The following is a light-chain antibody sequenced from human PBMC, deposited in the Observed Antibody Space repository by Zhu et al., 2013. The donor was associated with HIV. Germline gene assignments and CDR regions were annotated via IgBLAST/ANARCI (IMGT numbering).Light chain of an antibody. CDR2: KAS. Sequence: DIQMTQSPSTLSASVGDRVTITCRASQSVSTWLAWYQQKPGKALKLLIYKASTLESGVPSRFSGSGSGTKFTLTISSLQPDDFATYYCQQYNNDWTFGPGTRVEIK. CDR1: QSVSTW. J-gene: IGKJ1*01. CDR3: QQYNNDWT. V-gene: IGKV1-5*03.